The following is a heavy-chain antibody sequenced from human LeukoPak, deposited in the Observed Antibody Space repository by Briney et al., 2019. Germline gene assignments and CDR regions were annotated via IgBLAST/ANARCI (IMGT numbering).Heavy chain of an antibody. Sequence: SETLSLTCTVSGGSISSGDHYWSWIRQPPGKGLEWIGYIYYSGSTYYNPSLKSRVTISVDTSKNQFSLKLSSVTAADTAVYYCARLSYSSSSCWFDPWGQGTLVTVSS. D-gene: IGHD6-6*01. J-gene: IGHJ5*02. V-gene: IGHV4-30-4*08. CDR1: GGSISSGDHY. CDR2: IYYSGST. CDR3: ARLSYSSSSCWFDP.